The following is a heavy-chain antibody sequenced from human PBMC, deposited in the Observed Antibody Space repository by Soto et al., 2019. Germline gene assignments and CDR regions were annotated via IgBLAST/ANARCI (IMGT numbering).Heavy chain of an antibody. D-gene: IGHD3-16*01. CDR1: VGSISSYY. V-gene: IGHV4-59*01. Sequence: SETLSLTCTVSVGSISSYYWSWIRQPPGKGLEWIGYIYYSGSTNYNPSLKSRVTISVDTSKNQFSLKLSSVTAADTAVYYCARRGPANWFDPWGQGTLVTVSS. J-gene: IGHJ5*02. CDR2: IYYSGST. CDR3: ARRGPANWFDP.